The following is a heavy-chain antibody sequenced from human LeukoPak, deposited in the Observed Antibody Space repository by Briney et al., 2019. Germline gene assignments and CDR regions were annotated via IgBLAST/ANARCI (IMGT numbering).Heavy chain of an antibody. V-gene: IGHV3-30*18. CDR1: GFTLSTYW. J-gene: IGHJ5*02. D-gene: IGHD2-21*01. Sequence: GGSLRLSCAASGFTLSTYWMHWVRQAPGKGLEWVAVISYDGSKKYYADSVKGRFTISRDNSKNTLYLQMNSLRAEDTAVYYCAKPSGDYNWFDPWGQGTLVTVSS. CDR3: AKPSGDYNWFDP. CDR2: ISYDGSKK.